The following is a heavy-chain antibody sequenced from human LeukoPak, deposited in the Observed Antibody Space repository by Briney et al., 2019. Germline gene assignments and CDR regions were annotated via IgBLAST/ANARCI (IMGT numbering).Heavy chain of an antibody. CDR3: ARWGPHRIGVVCHIYFYGMDV. CDR1: GFTFNFYW. V-gene: IGHV3-7*04. D-gene: IGHD3-16*01. CDR2: INQEGSEM. J-gene: IGHJ6*02. Sequence: PGGSLSLSCAASGFTFNFYWMTWVRQAPGKGLEWVANINQEGSEMYYMDSLKGRFTISRDNAKNSVFLQMNSLRVDDTGVYYCARWGPHRIGVVCHIYFYGMDVWGLGTTVTVSS.